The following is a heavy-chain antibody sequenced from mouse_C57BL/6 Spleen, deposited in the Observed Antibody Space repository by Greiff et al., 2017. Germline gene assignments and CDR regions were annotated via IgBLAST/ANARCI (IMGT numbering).Heavy chain of an antibody. D-gene: IGHD1-1*01. Sequence: EVQLQQSGPELVKPGASVKISCKASGYTFTDDYMHWVKQSHGQSLEWIGDLNPNNGGTSYNQKFKGKATFTLDKSSSTAYMELRSLTSEDSAVYYCARGAYFDYGYWGQGTTLTVSS. CDR3: ARGAYFDYGY. J-gene: IGHJ2*01. CDR2: LNPNNGGT. V-gene: IGHV1-26*01. CDR1: GYTFTDDY.